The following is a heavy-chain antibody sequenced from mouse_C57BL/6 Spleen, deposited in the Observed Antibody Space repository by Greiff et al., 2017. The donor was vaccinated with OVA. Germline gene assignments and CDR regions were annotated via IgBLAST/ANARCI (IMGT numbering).Heavy chain of an antibody. V-gene: IGHV1-64*01. Sequence: QVQLQQPGAELVKPGASVKLSCKASGYTFTSYWMHWVKQRPGQGLEWIGMIHPNSGSTNYNEKFKSKATLTVDKSSSTAYMQLSSLTSEDSAVYYCAREVLRRGYFDVWGTGTTVTVSS. J-gene: IGHJ1*03. D-gene: IGHD1-1*01. CDR2: IHPNSGST. CDR1: GYTFTSYW. CDR3: AREVLRRGYFDV.